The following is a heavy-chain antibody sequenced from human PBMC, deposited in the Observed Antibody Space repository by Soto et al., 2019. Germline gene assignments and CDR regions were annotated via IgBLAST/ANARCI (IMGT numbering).Heavy chain of an antibody. D-gene: IGHD3-22*01. Sequence: SETLSLTCTVSGGSISSYYWSWIRQPPGKGLEWIGYIYYSGSTNYNPSLKSRVTISVDTSKNQFSLKLSSVTAADTAVYYCARLHYYDSSGYPHWFDPWGQGTPVTVSS. J-gene: IGHJ5*02. CDR2: IYYSGST. V-gene: IGHV4-59*01. CDR3: ARLHYYDSSGYPHWFDP. CDR1: GGSISSYY.